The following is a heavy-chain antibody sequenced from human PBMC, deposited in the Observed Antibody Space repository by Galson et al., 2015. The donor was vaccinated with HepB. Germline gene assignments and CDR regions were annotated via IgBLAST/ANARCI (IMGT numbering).Heavy chain of an antibody. J-gene: IGHJ4*02. D-gene: IGHD3-10*01. CDR1: GFTFSSYW. CDR2: ISSDGRSI. Sequence: SLRLSCAASGFTFSSYWMHWVRQAPGKGPVWVSRISSDGRSIGYADSVKGRFKTSRDNAKNTLYLQMNSLRAEDTAVYYCARLIHFPGIGVDYWGQGTLVTVSS. CDR3: ARLIHFPGIGVDY. V-gene: IGHV3-74*01.